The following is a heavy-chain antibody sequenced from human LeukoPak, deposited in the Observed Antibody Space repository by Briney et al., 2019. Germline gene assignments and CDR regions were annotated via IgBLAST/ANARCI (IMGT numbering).Heavy chain of an antibody. CDR3: ARDRGTESGQRITYYYYGMDV. Sequence: PGGSLRLSCAASGFTVSSNYMSWVRQAPGKGLEWVSVIYSGGSTYYADSVKGRFTISRDNSKNTLYLQMNSLRAEDTAVYYCARDRGTESGQRITYYYYGMDVWGQGTTVTVSS. V-gene: IGHV3-53*01. J-gene: IGHJ6*02. D-gene: IGHD1-1*01. CDR1: GFTVSSNY. CDR2: IYSGGST.